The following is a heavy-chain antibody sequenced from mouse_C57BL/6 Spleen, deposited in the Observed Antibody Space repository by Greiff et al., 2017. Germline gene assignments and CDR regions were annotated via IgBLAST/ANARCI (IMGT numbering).Heavy chain of an antibody. Sequence: QVTLKESGAELARPGASVKMSCKASGYTFTSYTMLWVKQRPGQGLEWIGYINPSSGYTKYNQKFKDKATLTADKSSSTAYMQLSSLTSEDSAVYYCARSVITTVVNWYFDVWGTGTTVTVSS. D-gene: IGHD1-1*01. J-gene: IGHJ1*03. CDR2: INPSSGYT. CDR1: GYTFTSYT. V-gene: IGHV1-4*01. CDR3: ARSVITTVVNWYFDV.